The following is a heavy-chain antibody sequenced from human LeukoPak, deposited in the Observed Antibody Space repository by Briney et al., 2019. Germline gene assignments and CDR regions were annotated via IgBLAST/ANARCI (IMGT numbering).Heavy chain of an antibody. J-gene: IGHJ4*02. V-gene: IGHV4-39*01. CDR2: IYYSGST. CDR1: GGSISSSSYY. CDR3: ARGLYYYDGSGYFDY. Sequence: SETLSLTCTVSGGSISSSSYYWGWVRQPPGRGREWIGSIYYSGSTYYNPSLKSRVTISVDTSKNQFSLKLSSVTAAATAVYYCARGLYYYDGSGYFDYWGQGTLVTVSS. D-gene: IGHD3-22*01.